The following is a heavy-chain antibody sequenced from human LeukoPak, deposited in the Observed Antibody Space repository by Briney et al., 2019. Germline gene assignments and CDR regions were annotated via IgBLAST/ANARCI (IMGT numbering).Heavy chain of an antibody. CDR1: GGSFSGYH. V-gene: IGHV4-34*01. CDR3: ARGLTMVRGVIPRAAFDY. D-gene: IGHD3-10*01. Sequence: SETLSLTCAVYGGSFSGYHWSWIRQPPGKGLEWIGEINHSGSTNYNPSLKSRVTISVDTSKNQFSLKLSSVTAADTAVYYCARGLTMVRGVIPRAAFDYWGQGTLVTASS. J-gene: IGHJ4*02. CDR2: INHSGST.